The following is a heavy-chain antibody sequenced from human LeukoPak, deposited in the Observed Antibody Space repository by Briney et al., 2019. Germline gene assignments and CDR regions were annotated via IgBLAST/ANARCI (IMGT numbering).Heavy chain of an antibody. CDR1: GASITSTNW. J-gene: IGHJ4*02. Sequence: SGTLSLTCAVSGASITSTNWWSWVRQPPGKGLEWIGEVYHSGYANYNPSLKGRVTMSVDKSKNQFSLNLTSVTAADTAVFYCARYQYGRSSYDSWGQGTLVTVSS. CDR2: VYHSGYA. CDR3: ARYQYGRSSYDS. V-gene: IGHV4-4*02. D-gene: IGHD6-6*01.